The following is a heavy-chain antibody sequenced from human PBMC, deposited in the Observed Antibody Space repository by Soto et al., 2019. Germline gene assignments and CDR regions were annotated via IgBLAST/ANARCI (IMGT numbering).Heavy chain of an antibody. V-gene: IGHV4-34*01. D-gene: IGHD5-12*01. Sequence: SETLSLTCAVYGGSFGGYYWSWIRQPPGKGLEWIGEINHSGSTNYNLSLKSRVAISVDTSKNQFSLKLSSVTAADTAVYYCARGRATISSDYWGQGTLVTVSS. J-gene: IGHJ4*02. CDR3: ARGRATISSDY. CDR1: GGSFGGYY. CDR2: INHSGST.